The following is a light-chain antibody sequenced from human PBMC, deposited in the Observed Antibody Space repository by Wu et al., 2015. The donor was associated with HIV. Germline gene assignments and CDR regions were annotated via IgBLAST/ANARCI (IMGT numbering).Light chain of an antibody. Sequence: EVVLTQSPGTLSLSPGERATLSCRASQSVSSNYLAWYQQKPGQPPRLLIYGASSRATAIPDRFSGSGSGTDFTLTISRLEPEDFAVYFCQLYGHSLLFGGGSKVEIK. V-gene: IGKV3-20*01. CDR3: QLYGHSLL. CDR1: QSVSSNY. CDR2: GAS. J-gene: IGKJ4*01.